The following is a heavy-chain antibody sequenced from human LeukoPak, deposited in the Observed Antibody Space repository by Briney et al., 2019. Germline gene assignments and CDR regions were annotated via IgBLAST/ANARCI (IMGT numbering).Heavy chain of an antibody. Sequence: SGGSLRLSCAASGFTVSSYYMSWVRQAPGKGLEWVSLIYNGGSTYYADSVKGRFTISRDNSKNTLYLQMNSLRAEDTAVYYCARGPSGFDYWGQGTLVTVSS. D-gene: IGHD3-10*01. V-gene: IGHV3-53*01. J-gene: IGHJ4*02. CDR3: ARGPSGFDY. CDR2: IYNGGST. CDR1: GFTVSSYY.